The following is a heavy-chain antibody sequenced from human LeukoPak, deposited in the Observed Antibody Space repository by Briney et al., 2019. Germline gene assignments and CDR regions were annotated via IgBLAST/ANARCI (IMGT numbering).Heavy chain of an antibody. CDR2: IYTSGST. CDR1: GGSISSYY. J-gene: IGHJ5*02. D-gene: IGHD1-26*01. V-gene: IGHV4-4*07. CDR3: ARGSYYVNWFDP. Sequence: SETLSLTCTVSGGSISSYYWSWIRQPAGKGLEWIGRIYTSGSTNYNPSLKSRVTISVDTSKNQFSLKLSSVTAVDTAVYYCARGSYYVNWFDPWGQGTLVTVSS.